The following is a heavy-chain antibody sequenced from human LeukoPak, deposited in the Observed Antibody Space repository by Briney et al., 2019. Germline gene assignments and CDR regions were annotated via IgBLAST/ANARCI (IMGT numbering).Heavy chain of an antibody. CDR3: ARDGRPEDYDFWSGYWRHDAFDI. CDR1: GGTFSSYA. Sequence: SVKVSCKASGGTFSSYATSWVRQAPGQGLEWMGGIIPIFGTANYAQKFQGRVTITADESTSTAYMELSSLRSEDTAVYYCARDGRPEDYDFWSGYWRHDAFDIWGQGTMVTVSS. V-gene: IGHV1-69*01. J-gene: IGHJ3*02. CDR2: IIPIFGTA. D-gene: IGHD3-3*01.